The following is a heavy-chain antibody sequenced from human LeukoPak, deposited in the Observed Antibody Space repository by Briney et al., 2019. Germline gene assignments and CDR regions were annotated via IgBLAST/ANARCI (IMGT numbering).Heavy chain of an antibody. Sequence: PSETLSLTCTVSGGSISSSSYYWGWIRQPPGTGLEWIGSIYYSGSTYYNPSLKSRVTISVDTSKNQFSLKLSSVTAADTAVYYCARAAGYSSSWYPLVAGGSPFDYWGQGTLVTVSS. CDR2: IYYSGST. CDR1: GGSISSSSYY. CDR3: ARAAGYSSSWYPLVAGGSPFDY. V-gene: IGHV4-39*07. J-gene: IGHJ4*02. D-gene: IGHD6-13*01.